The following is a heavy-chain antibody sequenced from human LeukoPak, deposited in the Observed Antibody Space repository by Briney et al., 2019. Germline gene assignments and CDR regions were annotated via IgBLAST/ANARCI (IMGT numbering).Heavy chain of an antibody. CDR3: ARDDSSGWDNNWFDP. CDR1: GGSISDNDYS. V-gene: IGHV4-39*01. J-gene: IGHJ5*02. D-gene: IGHD6-19*01. Sequence: SETLSLTCNVSGGSISDNDYSWDWIRQPPGKGLEWMGCIHYSGTTYSNPSLKSRISISVDTSKSQFSLKLRSVTAADTAVYYCARDDSSGWDNNWFDPWGQGTLVTVSS. CDR2: IHYSGTT.